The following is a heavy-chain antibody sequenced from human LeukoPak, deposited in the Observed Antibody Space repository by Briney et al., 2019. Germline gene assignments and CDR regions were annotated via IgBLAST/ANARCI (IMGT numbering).Heavy chain of an antibody. CDR3: ARDTTDYYDSSGYYWYFQH. D-gene: IGHD3-22*01. CDR1: GFTFSSYS. CDR2: ISSSSSYI. Sequence: GGSLRLSCAASGFTFSSYSMNWVRQAPGKGLEWVSSISSSSSYIYYADSVKGRFTISRDNAKNSLYLQMNSLRAEDTAVYYCARDTTDYYDSSGYYWYFQHWGQGTLVTVSS. V-gene: IGHV3-21*01. J-gene: IGHJ1*01.